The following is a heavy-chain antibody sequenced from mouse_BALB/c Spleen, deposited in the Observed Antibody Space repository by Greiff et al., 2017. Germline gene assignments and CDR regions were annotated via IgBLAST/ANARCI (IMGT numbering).Heavy chain of an antibody. J-gene: IGHJ4*01. CDR1: GFTFSSYA. CDR2: ISSGGSYT. V-gene: IGHV5-9-3*01. CDR3: ARRDYGYFMDY. Sequence: EVQLVESGGGLVKPGGSLKLSCAASGFTFSSYAMSWVRQTPEKRLEWVATISSGGSYTYYPDSVKGRFTISRDNAKNTLYLQMSSLRSEDTAMYYCARRDYGYFMDYWGQGTSVTVSS. D-gene: IGHD1-2*01.